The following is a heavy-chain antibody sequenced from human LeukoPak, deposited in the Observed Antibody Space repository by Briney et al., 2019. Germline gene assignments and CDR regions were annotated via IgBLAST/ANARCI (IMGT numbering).Heavy chain of an antibody. CDR2: IYHSGTT. J-gene: IGHJ4*02. D-gene: IGHD2-21*02. CDR1: GFSISNGYY. Sequence: PSETLSLTCTVSGFSISNGYYWGWVRQAPEKGLEWLGIIYHSGTTYYNPSFKSRVTISEDRSKNQFSLKLTSLTATDTAVYYCARDGRLMQNYYFDYWGPGTLVTVSS. V-gene: IGHV4-38-2*02. CDR3: ARDGRLMQNYYFDY.